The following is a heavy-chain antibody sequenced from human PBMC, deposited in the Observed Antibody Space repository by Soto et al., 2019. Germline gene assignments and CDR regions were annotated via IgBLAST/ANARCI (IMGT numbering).Heavy chain of an antibody. CDR2: INHSGSA. CDR1: GGSFSDYY. Sequence: QVQLQQWGAGLLKPSETLSLTCAVHGGSFSDYYWNWIRQPPGKGLEWIGDINHSGSAKYNPSLNSRVTFSLDTSKNEFSLKLSSVTVADSAVYHCARGPRTVVLPGALSFFDNWGQGTLVTVSP. V-gene: IGHV4-34*02. D-gene: IGHD2-2*01. CDR3: ARGPRTVVLPGALSFFDN. J-gene: IGHJ4*02.